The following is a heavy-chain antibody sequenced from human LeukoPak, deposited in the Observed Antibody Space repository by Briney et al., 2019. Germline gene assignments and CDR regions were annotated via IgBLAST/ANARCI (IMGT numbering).Heavy chain of an antibody. J-gene: IGHJ4*02. V-gene: IGHV1-58*01. CDR3: AAETSGNIVATANFDY. CDR1: GFTFTSSA. Sequence: SVKVSCKASGFTFTSSAVQWVRQARGQRLEWIGWIVVGSGNTNYAQKFQERVTITRDMSTSTAYMELSSLRSEDTAVYYCAAETSGNIVATANFDYWGQGTLVTVSS. CDR2: IVVGSGNT. D-gene: IGHD5-12*01.